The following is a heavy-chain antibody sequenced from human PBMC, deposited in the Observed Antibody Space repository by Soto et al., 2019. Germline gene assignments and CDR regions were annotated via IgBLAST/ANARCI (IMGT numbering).Heavy chain of an antibody. CDR2: INNDGSDT. J-gene: IGHJ5*02. V-gene: IGHV3-74*01. CDR3: ARDESMVRERWFDP. Sequence: EVQLVESGGGLVQPGGSLRVSCAASGFTFIGYWMHWVRQGPGKGLVWVSRINNDGSDTTYADSVKGRFTISRDNAKNMLYLQMNSLRFDDTAVYYCARDESMVRERWFDPWGQGTLVTVSS. CDR1: GFTFIGYW. D-gene: IGHD1-26*01.